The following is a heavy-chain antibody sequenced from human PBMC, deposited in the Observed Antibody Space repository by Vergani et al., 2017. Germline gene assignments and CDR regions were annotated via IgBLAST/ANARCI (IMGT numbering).Heavy chain of an antibody. CDR2: IKSTFDRGTT. CDR3: ARDQSIAARPGDYYYYMDV. D-gene: IGHD6-6*01. Sequence: EVQLVESGGGIVKPGGSLRLSCVASGFSFRNAWMNWVRRTPGKGLEWVGRIKSTFDRGTTDYAAAVKGRFTISRDDSKNTLFLQMNGLKTEDIGVYYCARDQSIAARPGDYYYYMDVWGKGTTVTVSS. J-gene: IGHJ6*03. V-gene: IGHV3-15*07. CDR1: GFSFRNAW.